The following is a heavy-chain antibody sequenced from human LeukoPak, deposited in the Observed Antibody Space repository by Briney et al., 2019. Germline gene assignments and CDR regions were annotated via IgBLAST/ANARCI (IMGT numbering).Heavy chain of an antibody. J-gene: IGHJ4*02. CDR3: ARDLRSSGWYIGGDFDY. V-gene: IGHV3-7*01. CDR1: GFTFSSYW. CDR2: IKQDGSEK. D-gene: IGHD6-19*01. Sequence: GGSLRLSCAASGFTFSSYWMSWVRQAPGKGLEWVANIKQDGSEKYYVDSVKGRFTISRDNAKNSLYLQMNSLRAEDTAVYYCARDLRSSGWYIGGDFDYWGQGTLVTVSS.